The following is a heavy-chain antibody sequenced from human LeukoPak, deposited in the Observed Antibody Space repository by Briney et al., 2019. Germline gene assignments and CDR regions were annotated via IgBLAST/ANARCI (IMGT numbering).Heavy chain of an antibody. D-gene: IGHD2-2*03. Sequence: ASVKVSCKASGYTFTDYYVHWVRQAPGQGLGWMGWINPNSGGTNYAQKFQGRVTMTRDTSISTAYMELSRLRSDDTAVYYCARDADIGYCSSTSCVEFDPWGQGTLVTVSS. V-gene: IGHV1-2*02. J-gene: IGHJ5*02. CDR1: GYTFTDYY. CDR3: ARDADIGYCSSTSCVEFDP. CDR2: INPNSGGT.